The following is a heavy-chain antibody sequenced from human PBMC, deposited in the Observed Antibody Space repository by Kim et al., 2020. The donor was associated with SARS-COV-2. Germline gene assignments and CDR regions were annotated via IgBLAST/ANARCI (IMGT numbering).Heavy chain of an antibody. V-gene: IGHV1-46*01. CDR2: T. Sequence: TTYVQKLQGRVTMTRDTSTRTVYMELSSLRSEDTAVYYCARVVAGTGLDYWGQGTLVTVSS. D-gene: IGHD2-2*01. J-gene: IGHJ4*02. CDR3: ARVVAGTGLDY.